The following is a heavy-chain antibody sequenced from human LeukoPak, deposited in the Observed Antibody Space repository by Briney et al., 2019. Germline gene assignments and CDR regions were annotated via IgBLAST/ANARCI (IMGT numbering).Heavy chain of an antibody. CDR3: AMRRSNLYYFDY. Sequence: PSETLSLTCTVSGGSISSYYWSWIRQPPGKGLEWIGYIYYSGSTNYNPSLKSRVTISVDTSKNQFSLKLSSVTAADTAVYYCAMRRSNLYYFDYWGQGTLVTVSS. CDR1: GGSISSYY. V-gene: IGHV4-59*01. J-gene: IGHJ4*02. CDR2: IYYSGST. D-gene: IGHD1-7*01.